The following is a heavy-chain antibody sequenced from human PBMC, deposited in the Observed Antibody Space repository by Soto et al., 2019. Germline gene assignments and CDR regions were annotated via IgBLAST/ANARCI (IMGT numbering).Heavy chain of an antibody. CDR1: GYTFTGYY. CDR3: ARDNNCSGGSCYSREDYYYYGMDV. V-gene: IGHV1-2*04. J-gene: IGHJ6*02. CDR2: INPNSGGT. D-gene: IGHD2-15*01. Sequence: ASVKVSCKASGYTFTGYYMHWVRQAPGQGLEWMGWINPNSGGTNYAQKFQGWVTMTRDTSISTAYMELSRLRSDDTAVYYCARDNNCSGGSCYSREDYYYYGMDVWGQGTTVTVSS.